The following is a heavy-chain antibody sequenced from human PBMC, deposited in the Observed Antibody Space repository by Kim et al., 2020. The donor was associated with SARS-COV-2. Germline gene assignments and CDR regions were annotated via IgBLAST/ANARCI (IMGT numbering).Heavy chain of an antibody. V-gene: IGHV3-11*01. CDR3: AREPYYYSSSP. CDR1: GFTFSDLY. Sequence: GGSLRLSCAASGFTFSDLYMSWIRQAPGKGLEWISYISGDGSTIHYADSVKGRFTVSRDNAKSSLYLQMNSLRAEDTAVYYRAREPYYYSSSPWGQGALV. J-gene: IGHJ4*02. CDR2: ISGDGSTI. D-gene: IGHD3-3*01.